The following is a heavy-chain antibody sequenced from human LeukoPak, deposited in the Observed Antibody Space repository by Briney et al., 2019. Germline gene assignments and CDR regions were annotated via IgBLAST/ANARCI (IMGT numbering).Heavy chain of an antibody. J-gene: IGHJ3*02. CDR1: GFTFIDYY. Sequence: GGSLRLSCAASGFTFIDYYMSWIRQAPGKGREWLSYISSSGSNIYHADSVKGRFTISRDHAKNSLFLQMNGLRAEDTAVYYCARYIGVGATTLAAFDIWGQGTMVTVSS. V-gene: IGHV3-11*04. CDR3: ARYIGVGATTLAAFDI. D-gene: IGHD1-26*01. CDR2: ISSSGSNI.